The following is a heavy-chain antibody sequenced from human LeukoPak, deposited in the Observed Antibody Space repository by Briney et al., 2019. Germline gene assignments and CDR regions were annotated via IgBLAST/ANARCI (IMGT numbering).Heavy chain of an antibody. CDR2: INHSGST. D-gene: IGHD3-22*01. V-gene: IGHV4-34*01. CDR1: GGSFSGYY. Sequence: SETLSLTCAVYGGSFSGYYWSWIRQPPGKGPEWIGEINHSGSTNYNPSLKSRVTISVDTSKNQFSLKLSSVTAADTAVYYCARGRVYYYDSSGYYAFDYWGQGTLVTVSS. CDR3: ARGRVYYYDSSGYYAFDY. J-gene: IGHJ4*02.